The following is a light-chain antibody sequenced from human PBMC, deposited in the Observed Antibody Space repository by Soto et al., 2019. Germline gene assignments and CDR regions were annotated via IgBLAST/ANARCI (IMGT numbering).Light chain of an antibody. CDR1: SSDVGGYNY. Sequence: QSVLTQPPSASGSPVQSVTISCTGTSSDVGGYNYVSWYQQHPGKAPKLMIYEVSKRPSGVPDRFSGSKSGNTASLTVSGLQAEDEADYYCSLNAGRTYVIFGRGPQLTV. CDR3: SLNAGRTYVI. J-gene: IGLJ2*01. V-gene: IGLV2-8*01. CDR2: EVS.